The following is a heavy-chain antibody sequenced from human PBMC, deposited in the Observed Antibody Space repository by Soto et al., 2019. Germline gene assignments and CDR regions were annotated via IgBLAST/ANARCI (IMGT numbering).Heavy chain of an antibody. Sequence: GESLKISCKGSGYSFTSYWIGWVRQMPGKGLEWMGIIYPGNSDTRYSPSFQGQVTISAGKSISTAYLQWSSLKASDTAMYYCFSFYTAMLYGMSVCGQGTSVIVSS. CDR2: IYPGNSDT. D-gene: IGHD5-18*01. CDR3: FSFYTAMLYGMSV. V-gene: IGHV5-51*01. J-gene: IGHJ6*02. CDR1: GYSFTSYW.